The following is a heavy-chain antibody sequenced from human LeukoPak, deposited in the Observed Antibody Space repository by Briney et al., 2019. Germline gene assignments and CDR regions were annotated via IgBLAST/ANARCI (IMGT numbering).Heavy chain of an antibody. CDR2: ITGDCNYI. D-gene: IGHD3-22*01. J-gene: IGHJ3*02. CDR3: ARPTNYYDSSGYSVDAFDI. Sequence: PGGSLRLSCAASAFTFSSYWMTWVRQAPGKGLEWVSSITGDCNYIFYADSVKGRFTISRDNAQNSLFLELNSLRGEDTAVYYCARPTNYYDSSGYSVDAFDIWGQGTMVTVSS. CDR1: AFTFSSYW. V-gene: IGHV3-21*01.